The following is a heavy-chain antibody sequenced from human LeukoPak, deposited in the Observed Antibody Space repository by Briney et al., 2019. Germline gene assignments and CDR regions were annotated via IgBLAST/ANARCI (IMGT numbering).Heavy chain of an antibody. CDR1: GFTFSSYS. V-gene: IGHV3-21*01. D-gene: IGHD2-15*01. CDR3: ASSGDEDYGDAFHI. CDR2: ISSSSSYI. J-gene: IGHJ3*02. Sequence: GGSLRFSCAASGFTFSSYSMNWVRQAPGKGLEWVSSISSSSSYIYYADSVKGRFTISRDNAKNSLYLQMNSLRAEDTAVYYCASSGDEDYGDAFHIWGQGTMVTVSS.